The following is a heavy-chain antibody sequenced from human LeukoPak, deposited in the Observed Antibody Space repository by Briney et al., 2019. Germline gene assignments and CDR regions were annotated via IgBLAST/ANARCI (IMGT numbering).Heavy chain of an antibody. D-gene: IGHD5-18*01. CDR2: IGNSGSFI. CDR3: ARDSGYSYGTGY. J-gene: IGHJ4*02. CDR1: GFTFSSYS. V-gene: IGHV3-48*01. Sequence: GGSLRLSCAASGFTFSSYSMNWVRQAPGKGLEWVSYIGNSGSFIYYADSVKGRFTISRDNAKNSLYLQMNSLRAEDTAVYYCARDSGYSYGTGYWGQGTLVTVSS.